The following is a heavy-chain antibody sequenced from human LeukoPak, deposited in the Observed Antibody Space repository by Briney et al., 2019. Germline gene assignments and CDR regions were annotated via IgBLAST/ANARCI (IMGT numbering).Heavy chain of an antibody. D-gene: IGHD2-15*01. CDR2: MNPNSGNT. CDR3: AGEMKYCSGGSCYSGAFDY. CDR1: GYTFTSYD. V-gene: IGHV1-8*01. J-gene: IGHJ4*02. Sequence: ASVKVSCKASGYTFTSYDINWVRQATGQGLEWMGWMNPNSGNTGYAQKFQGRVTMTRSTSISTAYMELSSLRSEDTAVYYCAGEMKYCSGGSCYSGAFDYWGQGTLVTVSS.